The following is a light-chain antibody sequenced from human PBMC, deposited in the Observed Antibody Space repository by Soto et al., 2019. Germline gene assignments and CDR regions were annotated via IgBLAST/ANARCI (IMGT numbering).Light chain of an antibody. CDR1: QSVSSSY. V-gene: IGKV3-20*01. Sequence: EIVLTQSPGTLSLSTGERATLSCRASQSVSSSYLAWYQRKPGQAPRLLIYGASSRATGIPDRFSGSGSGTDFTLTISRLEPEDFAVYYCQQYGSSPFTFGPGTKVDIK. CDR3: QQYGSSPFT. CDR2: GAS. J-gene: IGKJ3*01.